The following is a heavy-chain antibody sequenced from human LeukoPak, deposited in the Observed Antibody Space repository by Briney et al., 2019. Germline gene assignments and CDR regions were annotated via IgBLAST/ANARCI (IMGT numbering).Heavy chain of an antibody. Sequence: GGSLRLSCAASGFTFSDYYMSWIRQAPGKGLEWVSYISSSGSTIYYADSVKGRFTISRDNAKNSLYLQMNSLRAEDTAVYYCARDKYDSRSPRAFDIWGQGTMVTVSS. V-gene: IGHV3-11*04. CDR1: GFTFSDYY. J-gene: IGHJ3*02. CDR3: ARDKYDSRSPRAFDI. D-gene: IGHD3-22*01. CDR2: ISSSGSTI.